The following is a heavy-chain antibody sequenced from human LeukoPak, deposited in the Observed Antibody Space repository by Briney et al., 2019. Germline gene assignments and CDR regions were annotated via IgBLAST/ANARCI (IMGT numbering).Heavy chain of an antibody. CDR1: GFTFSSYG. J-gene: IGHJ3*02. V-gene: IGHV3-33*01. Sequence: GGSLRLSCAASGFTFSSYGMHWVRQAPGKGLEWVAVIWDDGITKHYADSVKGRFTISRDNSKNALYLQMNSLRAEDTAVYYCARGKASGGYSGYGLDAFDIWGQGTMVTVSS. D-gene: IGHD5-12*01. CDR3: ARGKASGGYSGYGLDAFDI. CDR2: IWDDGITK.